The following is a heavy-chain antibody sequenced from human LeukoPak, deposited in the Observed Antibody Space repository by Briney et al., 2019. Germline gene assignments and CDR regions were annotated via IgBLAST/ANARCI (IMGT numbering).Heavy chain of an antibody. CDR1: GFTFSGYD. Sequence: GGSLRLSCAVSGFTFSGYDMHWVRQAAGKGLEWVSAIGTAGDTSYPGSVKGRFTISRENAKNSLYLQMNSLRAGDTAVYYCARWSSAVTGFDYWGQGTLVTVSS. CDR3: ARWSSAVTGFDY. V-gene: IGHV3-13*01. D-gene: IGHD2-21*02. J-gene: IGHJ4*02. CDR2: IGTAGDT.